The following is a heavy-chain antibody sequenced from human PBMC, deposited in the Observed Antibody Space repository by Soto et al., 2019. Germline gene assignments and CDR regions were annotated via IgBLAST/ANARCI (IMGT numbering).Heavy chain of an antibody. D-gene: IGHD6-13*01. V-gene: IGHV3-11*01. CDR2: MSSSGSSI. CDR3: ARDIGSSTWRPYYFDY. CDR1: GFTFSDYY. Sequence: QVQLVESGGGLVKPGGSLRLSCAASGFTFSDYYMTWIRQAPGKGLEWVSHMSSSGSSIYYSDSVKGRFTISRDNAKNSLYLQMNSLRAEDTAVYYCARDIGSSTWRPYYFDYWGQGTLVTVSS. J-gene: IGHJ4*02.